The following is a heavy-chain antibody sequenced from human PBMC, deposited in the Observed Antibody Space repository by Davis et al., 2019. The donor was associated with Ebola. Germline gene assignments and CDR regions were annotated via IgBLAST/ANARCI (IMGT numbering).Heavy chain of an antibody. CDR2: INAGNGNT. Sequence: AASVTLSCTASAYTFTGYYMHWVRQAPGQRLEWMGWINAGNGNTKYSQRFQGRVTITTDTSASTVYLDLTSLRSDDTAVFYCARASFGYNSGWYADYWGPGSLVTVSS. D-gene: IGHD6-19*01. CDR3: ARASFGYNSGWYADY. J-gene: IGHJ4*02. CDR1: AYTFTGYY. V-gene: IGHV1-3*01.